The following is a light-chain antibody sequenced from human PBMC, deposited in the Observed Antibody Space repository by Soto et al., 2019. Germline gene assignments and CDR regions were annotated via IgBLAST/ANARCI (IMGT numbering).Light chain of an antibody. CDR3: QQSYRTPNT. CDR1: QSISSY. J-gene: IGKJ2*01. CDR2: AAS. V-gene: IGKV1-39*01. Sequence: DIQMTQSPSSLSASVGDRVTITCRASQSISSYLNWYQQKPGKAPKLLIYAASSLQSGVPSRFSGSGSGTDFTLNISSVQPVDFATYYCQQSYRTPNTFGQGTKLESK.